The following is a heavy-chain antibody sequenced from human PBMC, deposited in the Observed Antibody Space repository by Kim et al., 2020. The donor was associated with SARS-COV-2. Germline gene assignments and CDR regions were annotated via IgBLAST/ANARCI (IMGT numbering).Heavy chain of an antibody. CDR1: GGTFSSYA. D-gene: IGHD3-22*01. CDR3: ARQANTYYYDSSGYYHYWYFDL. V-gene: IGHV1-69*13. Sequence: SVKVSCKASGGTFSSYAISWVRQAPGQGLEWMGGIIPIFGTANYAQKFQGRVTITADESTSTAYMELSSLRSEDTAVYYCARQANTYYYDSSGYYHYWYFDLWGRGTLVTVSS. J-gene: IGHJ2*01. CDR2: IIPIFGTA.